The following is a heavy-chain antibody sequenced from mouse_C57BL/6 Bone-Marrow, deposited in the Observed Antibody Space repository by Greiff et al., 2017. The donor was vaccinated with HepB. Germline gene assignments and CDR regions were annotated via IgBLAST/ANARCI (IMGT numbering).Heavy chain of an antibody. CDR2: IYPGDGDT. CDR1: GYAFSSSW. D-gene: IGHD6-1*01. Sequence: QVQLQQSGPELVKPGASVKISCKASGYAFSSSWMNWVKQRPGKGLEWIGRIYPGDGDTNYNGKFKGKATLTADKSSSTAYMQLSSLTSEDSAVYYCARYPTDYWGQGTTLTVSS. J-gene: IGHJ2*01. CDR3: ARYPTDY. V-gene: IGHV1-82*01.